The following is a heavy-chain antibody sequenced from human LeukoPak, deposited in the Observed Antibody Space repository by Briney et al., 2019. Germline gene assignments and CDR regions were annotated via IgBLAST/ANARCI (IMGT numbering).Heavy chain of an antibody. D-gene: IGHD3-22*01. CDR2: IFYGGST. CDR3: AIHLPSGYYYFDY. V-gene: IGHV4-39*01. CDR1: GGSISSSSCY. Sequence: SETLSLTCTVSGGSISSSSCYWGWIRQPPGKGLERIGSIFYGGSTYYNPSLKSRVTISKDTSKNQFSLKLSSVTAADTAVYDCAIHLPSGYYYFDYWGQGTLVTVSS. J-gene: IGHJ4*02.